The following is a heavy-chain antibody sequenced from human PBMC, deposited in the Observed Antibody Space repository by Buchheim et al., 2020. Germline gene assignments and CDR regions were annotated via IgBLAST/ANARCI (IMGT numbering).Heavy chain of an antibody. CDR2: ISYDGSNK. D-gene: IGHD5-24*01. V-gene: IGHV3-30*03. J-gene: IGHJ4*02. CDR1: GFTFSSYG. Sequence: QVQLVESGGGVIQPGKSLRLSCAASGFTFSSYGMHWVRQAPGKGLEWVAVISYDGSNKYYADSVKGRFTISRDNSKNTLYLQMNSLRAEDTAVYYCASPGTRDEYDFDYWGQGAL. CDR3: ASPGTRDEYDFDY.